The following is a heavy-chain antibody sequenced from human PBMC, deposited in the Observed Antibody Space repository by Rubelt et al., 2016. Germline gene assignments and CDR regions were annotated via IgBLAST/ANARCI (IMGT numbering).Heavy chain of an antibody. Sequence: QVQLVQSGAEVKKPGASVKVSCKASGYTFTGYYMHWVRQAPGQGLEWMGRINPNSGGTNYAQKFQGRVTMTRDTSISTAYMELRSLRSDDTAVYYCARGGGDYGDYDAFDIWGQGTMVTVSS. V-gene: IGHV1-2*06. D-gene: IGHD4-17*01. CDR1: GYTFTGYY. CDR3: ARGGGDYGDYDAFDI. J-gene: IGHJ3*02. CDR2: INPNSGGT.